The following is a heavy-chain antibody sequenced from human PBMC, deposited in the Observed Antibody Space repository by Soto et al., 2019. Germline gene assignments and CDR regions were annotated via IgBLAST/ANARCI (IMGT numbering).Heavy chain of an antibody. J-gene: IGHJ4*02. CDR2: INHSGSA. D-gene: IGHD5-12*01. V-gene: IGHV4-34*01. CDR3: ARGQEGVVATH. Sequence: SETLSLTCDVYGGSFSGCIWTWIRQTPGKGLQWIGQINHSGSANYNPSLKSRVTISSDTSNNQFSLRLNSVTAADTGVYYCARGQEGVVATHWDQGSLVTVSS. CDR1: GGSFSGCI.